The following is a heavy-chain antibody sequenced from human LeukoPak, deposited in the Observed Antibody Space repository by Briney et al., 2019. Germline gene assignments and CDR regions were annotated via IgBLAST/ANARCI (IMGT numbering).Heavy chain of an antibody. CDR2: IYYSGST. CDR1: GGSISSGDYY. Sequence: SQTLSLTCTVSGGSISSGDYYWSWIRQPPGKGLEWIGYIYYSGSTYYNPSLKSRVTISVDTSKNQFSLKLSSVTAADTAVYYCARGSWHGSGSYHSLFGSWGQGTLVTVSS. J-gene: IGHJ5*02. V-gene: IGHV4-30-4*01. D-gene: IGHD3-10*01. CDR3: ARGSWHGSGSYHSLFGS.